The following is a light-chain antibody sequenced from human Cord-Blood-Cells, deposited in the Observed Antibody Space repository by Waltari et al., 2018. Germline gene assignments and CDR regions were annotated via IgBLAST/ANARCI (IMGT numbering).Light chain of an antibody. CDR1: QSVSSN. J-gene: IGKJ4*01. Sequence: EIVMTQSPPTLSVYPGERATLSCMASQSVSSNLAGYQQKPGQAPRLVIYGAATRASGIPARFSGSGSGTEFSLTISSLQSEEFACYYCQQYNNWPLAVGGGSNVEIK. CDR2: GAA. CDR3: QQYNNWPLA. V-gene: IGKV3-15*01.